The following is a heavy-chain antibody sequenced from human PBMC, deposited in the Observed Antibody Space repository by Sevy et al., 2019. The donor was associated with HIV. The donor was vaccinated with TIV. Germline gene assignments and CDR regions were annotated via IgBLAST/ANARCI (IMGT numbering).Heavy chain of an antibody. J-gene: IGHJ4*02. CDR2: FGFGGSTI. Sequence: GGSLRLSCAASGFTFSIYTMSWVLQAPGKGLEWVSTFGFGGSTIHYADSVKGRFTISRDNSKNTLYLQMNSLRADDTAVYYCASEGCTVPHDYWGQGTLVTVSS. CDR3: ASEGCTVPHDY. D-gene: IGHD2-8*02. V-gene: IGHV3-23*01. CDR1: GFTFSIYT.